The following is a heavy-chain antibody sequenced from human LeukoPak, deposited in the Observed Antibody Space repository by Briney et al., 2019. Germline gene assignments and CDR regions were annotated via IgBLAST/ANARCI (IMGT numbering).Heavy chain of an antibody. CDR1: GFTFSSYA. CDR3: ARDESYAFDI. V-gene: IGHV3-48*02. CDR2: SSGRTSTI. Sequence: GGSLRLSCAASGFTFSSYAINLVRQAPGKGLEWVLHSSGRTSTISYADSVKGRFTVSRDNAKNSLYLQMNSLRDEDTAVYYCARDESYAFDIWGQGTMVTVSS. J-gene: IGHJ3*02.